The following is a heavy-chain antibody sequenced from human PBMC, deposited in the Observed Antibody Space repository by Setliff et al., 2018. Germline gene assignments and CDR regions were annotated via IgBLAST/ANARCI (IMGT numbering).Heavy chain of an antibody. CDR2: INRDGSNI. D-gene: IGHD3-16*01. J-gene: IGHJ4*02. CDR3: ARDGGEY. V-gene: IGHV3-74*01. CDR1: GFTFSNYW. Sequence: GGSLRLSCAASGFTFSNYWMHWVRQAPGKGLVWVSHINRDGSNIRYADSVKGRFTISRDNAKNSLYLQMNSLRAEDTAVYYCARDGGEYWGQGTLVTVSS.